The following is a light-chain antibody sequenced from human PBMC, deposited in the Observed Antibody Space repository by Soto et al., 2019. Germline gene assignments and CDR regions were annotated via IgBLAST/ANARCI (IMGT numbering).Light chain of an antibody. V-gene: IGKV3-20*01. J-gene: IGKJ1*01. CDR2: GAS. Sequence: EIVLTQTPGTLSLSPGERATLSCRASQSFSSTYVAWYQQKSGQAPRLLIYGASSRATGIPDRFSGSGSGTDFTLTISRLEPEDFAVYYCQQYGSSPVTFGQGTKVDI. CDR3: QQYGSSPVT. CDR1: QSFSSTY.